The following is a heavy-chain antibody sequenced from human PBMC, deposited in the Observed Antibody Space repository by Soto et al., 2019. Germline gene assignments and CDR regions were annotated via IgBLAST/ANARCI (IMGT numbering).Heavy chain of an antibody. J-gene: IGHJ6*02. CDR2: IRIGPGIT. CDR3: ARSRSAMADCMNV. D-gene: IGHD5-18*01. Sequence: PGGSLRLSCEVSGVNFRGYAMSWVRQAPGKGLEWVSGIRIGPGITYYADSVKGRFTISSDISGKTVYLQMNNLRGEDTALYFCARSRSAMADCMNVWGQGTTVTVSS. V-gene: IGHV3-23*01. CDR1: GVNFRGYA.